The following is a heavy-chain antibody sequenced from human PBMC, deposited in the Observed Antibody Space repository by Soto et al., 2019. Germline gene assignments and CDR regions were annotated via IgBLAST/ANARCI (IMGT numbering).Heavy chain of an antibody. CDR2: ISGSGGST. V-gene: IGHV3-23*01. Sequence: GGSLRLSCAASGFTFSSYAMSWVRQAPGKGLEWVSAISGSGGSTYYADSVKGRFTISRDNSKNTLYLQMNSLRDEDTAVYYYARAPFIRDFWSGPDLNWFDPWGQGTLVTVSS. J-gene: IGHJ5*02. D-gene: IGHD3-3*01. CDR1: GFTFSSYA. CDR3: ARAPFIRDFWSGPDLNWFDP.